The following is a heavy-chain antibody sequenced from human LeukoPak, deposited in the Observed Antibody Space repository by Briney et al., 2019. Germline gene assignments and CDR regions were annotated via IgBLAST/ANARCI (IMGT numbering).Heavy chain of an antibody. J-gene: IGHJ4*02. Sequence: SETLSLTCTVSGGSISSSSYYWGWIRQPPGKGLEWIASIYYSGSTYYNPSLKSRVTISVDTSKNQFSLKLSSVTAADTAVYYCARAKMATNISDFDYWGQGTLVTVSS. D-gene: IGHD5-24*01. CDR1: GGSISSSSYY. V-gene: IGHV4-39*07. CDR3: ARAKMATNISDFDY. CDR2: IYYSGST.